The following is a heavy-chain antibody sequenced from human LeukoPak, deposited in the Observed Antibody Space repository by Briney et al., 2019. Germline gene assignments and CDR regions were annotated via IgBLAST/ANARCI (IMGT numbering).Heavy chain of an antibody. CDR3: ARDLWAHYYGMDV. CDR1: GFTFSSYA. Sequence: GGSLRLSCAASGFTFSSYAMHWVRQAPGKGLEWVAVISYDGSNKYYADSVKGRFTISRDNSKNTLYLQMNSLRAEDTAVYYCARDLWAHYYGMDVWGQGTTVTVSS. CDR2: ISYDGSNK. D-gene: IGHD1-26*01. J-gene: IGHJ6*02. V-gene: IGHV3-30-3*01.